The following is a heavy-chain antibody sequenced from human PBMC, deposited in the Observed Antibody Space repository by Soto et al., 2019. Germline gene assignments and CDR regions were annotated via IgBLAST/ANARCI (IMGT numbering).Heavy chain of an antibody. CDR3: ARVISSRLQLYFDY. CDR2: IYYSGST. J-gene: IGHJ4*02. V-gene: IGHV4-31*03. CDR1: GGSISSGGYY. Sequence: QVQLQESGPGLVKPSQTLSLTCTVSGGSISSGGYYWSWIRQHPGKGLEWIGYIYYSGSTYYNPSLKSRVTISVDKSKNQFSLKLSSVTAADTAVYYCARVISSRLQLYFDYWGQGTLVTVSS. D-gene: IGHD1-1*01.